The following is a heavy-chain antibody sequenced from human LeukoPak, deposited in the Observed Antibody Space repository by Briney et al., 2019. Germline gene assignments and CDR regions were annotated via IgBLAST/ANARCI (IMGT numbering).Heavy chain of an antibody. CDR2: ISSSGGTR. CDR1: GIAFSVYD. Sequence: GGSLRLSCAASGIAFSVYDMYWVRQAPGKGLEWVSYISSSGGTRYYADSVKGRFTHSRDNPKNSLYRQMNSLRAEDTAVYYCATLTVASSFDYWGQGTLVTVSS. D-gene: IGHD6-19*01. V-gene: IGHV3-48*03. CDR3: ATLTVASSFDY. J-gene: IGHJ4*02.